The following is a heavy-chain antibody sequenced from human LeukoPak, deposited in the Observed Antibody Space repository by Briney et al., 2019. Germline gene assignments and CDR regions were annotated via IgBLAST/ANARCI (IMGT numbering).Heavy chain of an antibody. V-gene: IGHV3-9*01. CDR3: ARDLSRDFDSGRFDY. CDR2: ISWNSGSI. J-gene: IGHJ4*02. D-gene: IGHD3-22*01. Sequence: PGGSLRLSCAASGFTFGGYAMHWVRQAPGKGLEWVSGISWNSGSIGYADSVKGRFTISRDNAKNSLYLQMNSLRTEDTAFYYCARDLSRDFDSGRFDYWGQGTLVTVSS. CDR1: GFTFGGYA.